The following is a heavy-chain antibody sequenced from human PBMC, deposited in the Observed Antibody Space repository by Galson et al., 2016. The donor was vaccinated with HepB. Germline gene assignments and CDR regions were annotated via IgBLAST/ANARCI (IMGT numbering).Heavy chain of an antibody. V-gene: IGHV4-34*01. CDR2: INHSGST. CDR1: GGSFSGYY. D-gene: IGHD4-17*01. CDR3: ARGDNPDYGDYASAYYDMDV. Sequence: ETLSLTCAVYGGSFSGYYWSWIRQPPGKGLEWIGEINHSGSTNYNPSLKSRVTISVDTSKNRFSLKLSSVTAADTAVYYCARGDNPDYGDYASAYYDMDVWGKGTTVTVSS. J-gene: IGHJ6*03.